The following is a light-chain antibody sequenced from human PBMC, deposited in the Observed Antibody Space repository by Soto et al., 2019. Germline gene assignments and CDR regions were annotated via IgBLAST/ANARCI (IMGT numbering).Light chain of an antibody. CDR1: SSDVGSYNY. CDR3: ISYTGSDTSYV. Sequence: QSALTQPASVSGSPGQSVTISCTGTSSDVGSYNYVAWYQQFPGKTPKLIIYEVRNRPSGGSSRFSGSKSGNTASLTISGLQAEDEADYYCISYTGSDTSYVFGTGTKLTVL. V-gene: IGLV2-14*01. CDR2: EVR. J-gene: IGLJ1*01.